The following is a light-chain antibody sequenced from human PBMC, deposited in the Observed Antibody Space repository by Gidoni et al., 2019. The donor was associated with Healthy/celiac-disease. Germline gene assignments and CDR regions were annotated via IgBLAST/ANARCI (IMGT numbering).Light chain of an antibody. CDR1: QSISSY. CDR3: QQSYSTPPWT. CDR2: AAS. J-gene: IGKJ1*01. Sequence: DIQMTQSSSSLSASVGDRVTITCRASQSISSYLNWYQQKPGKAPKLLIYAASSLQSGVPSRFSGSGSGTDFTLTISSLQPEDFATYYCQQSYSTPPWTFGHGTKVEIK. V-gene: IGKV1-39*01.